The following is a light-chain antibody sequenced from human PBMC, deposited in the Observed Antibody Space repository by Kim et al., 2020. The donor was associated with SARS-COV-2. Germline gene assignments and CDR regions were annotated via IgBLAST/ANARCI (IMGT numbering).Light chain of an antibody. CDR2: EDN. CDR1: SGSIASGY. V-gene: IGLV6-57*03. CDR3: QTYDSSSRV. Sequence: GKTITHSCTRSSGSIASGYVQWYQQRPRSAPTTVIYEDNKRPSGVPYRFSGSIDSSSNSASLIISGLEADDEADYYCQTYDSSSRVFGGGTKVTVL. J-gene: IGLJ3*02.